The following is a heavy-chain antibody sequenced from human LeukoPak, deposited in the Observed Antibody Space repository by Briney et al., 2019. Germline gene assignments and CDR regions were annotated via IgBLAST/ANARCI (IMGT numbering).Heavy chain of an antibody. CDR1: GYTFTGYY. V-gene: IGHV1-2*02. Sequence: ASVKVSCKASGYTFTGYYMHWVRQAPGQGLEWMGWINPSSGGTNYAQKFQGRVTMTRDTSISTAYMELSWLRSDDTAVYYCARALYTSRSYLATFSPTNFDYWGQGTLVTVSS. D-gene: IGHD6-13*01. CDR3: ARALYTSRSYLATFSPTNFDY. J-gene: IGHJ4*02. CDR2: INPSSGGT.